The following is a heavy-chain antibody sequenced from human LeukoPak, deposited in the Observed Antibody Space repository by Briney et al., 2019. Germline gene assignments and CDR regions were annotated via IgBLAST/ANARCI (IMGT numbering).Heavy chain of an antibody. J-gene: IGHJ4*02. D-gene: IGHD2-2*01. Sequence: GGSLRLSCAASGFTFSSYAMHWVRQAPGKGLEWVAVISYDGSNKYYADSVKGRFTISRDNSKNTLYLQMNSLRAEDTAVYYCAREGPIPAAAITPNPHFDYWGQGTLVTVSS. V-gene: IGHV3-30-3*01. CDR1: GFTFSSYA. CDR3: AREGPIPAAAITPNPHFDY. CDR2: ISYDGSNK.